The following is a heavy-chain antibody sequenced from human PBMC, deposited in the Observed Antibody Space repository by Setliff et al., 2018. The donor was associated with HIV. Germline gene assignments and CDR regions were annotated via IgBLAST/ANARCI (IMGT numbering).Heavy chain of an antibody. J-gene: IGHJ4*02. Sequence: GESLKISCKGSGYSFSTYWIAWVRQMPGRGLEVMGLIYPDDSDARYNPSFQGQVTISVDKSISTAYLQWSSLKASDSAIFYCARNHLNYASGNTKTSGAYYFDSWGQGTLVTVSS. D-gene: IGHD3-10*01. CDR3: ARNHLNYASGNTKTSGAYYFDS. CDR1: GYSFSTYW. CDR2: IYPDDSDA. V-gene: IGHV5-51*01.